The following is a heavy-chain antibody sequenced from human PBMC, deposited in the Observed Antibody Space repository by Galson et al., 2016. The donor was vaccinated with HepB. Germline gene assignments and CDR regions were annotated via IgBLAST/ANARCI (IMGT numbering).Heavy chain of an antibody. CDR2: IHTGGST. J-gene: IGHJ3*02. V-gene: IGHV3-53*01. CDR1: GFTVSSKY. Sequence: SLRLSCAASGFTVSSKYMSWVRQAPGKGLEWVSVIHTGGSTYYADSVKGRFTISRDNSKNTLYLQMNSLRAEDTAVYYRAKGFRLGDLSSPRERDAFDMWGQGTMVTVSS. CDR3: AKGFRLGDLSSPRERDAFDM. D-gene: IGHD3-16*02.